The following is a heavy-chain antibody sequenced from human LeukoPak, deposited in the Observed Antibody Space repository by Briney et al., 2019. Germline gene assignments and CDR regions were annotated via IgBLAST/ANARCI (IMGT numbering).Heavy chain of an antibody. J-gene: IGHJ4*02. D-gene: IGHD5-18*01. CDR1: GGTFSSYA. Sequence: ASVKVSCKASGGTFSSYAISWVRQAPGQGLEWMGRIIPIFGTANYAQKFQGRVTITTDKSTSTAYMELSSLRSEDTAVYYCAVGGYSYGHFDYWGQGTLVTVSS. V-gene: IGHV1-69*05. CDR2: IIPIFGTA. CDR3: AVGGYSYGHFDY.